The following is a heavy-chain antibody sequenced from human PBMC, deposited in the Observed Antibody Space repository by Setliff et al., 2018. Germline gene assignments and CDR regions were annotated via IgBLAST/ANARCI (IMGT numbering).Heavy chain of an antibody. V-gene: IGHV1-18*01. D-gene: IGHD2-2*01. CDR3: ARGPPDSVVVPSAAKFDC. Sequence: GASVKVSCKTSGYTFTNFGINWVRQAPGQGLEWMGWNSAYAQKFQGRVTMTTDTPTSTAYMELRSLRSDDTAVYYCARGPPDSVVVPSAAKFDCWGQGTLVTVSS. CDR2: NSA. CDR1: GYTFTNFG. J-gene: IGHJ4*02.